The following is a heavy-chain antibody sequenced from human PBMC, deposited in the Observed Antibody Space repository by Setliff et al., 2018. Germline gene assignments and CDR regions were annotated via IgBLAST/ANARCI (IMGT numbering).Heavy chain of an antibody. CDR1: GGTFNTYG. J-gene: IGHJ6*03. CDR2: IIPGLGIL. CDR3: ASRTHPHVITGITQGGGWWYYYYMDV. V-gene: IGHV1-69*10. Sequence: ASVKVSCKASGGTFNTYGITWVRQAPAQGLEWMGGIIPGLGILDYAQKFQDRVTITADRSTSTAYMELSSLRSEDTAVYYCASRTHPHVITGITQGGGWWYYYYMDVSGKGTTVTVSS. D-gene: IGHD1-7*01.